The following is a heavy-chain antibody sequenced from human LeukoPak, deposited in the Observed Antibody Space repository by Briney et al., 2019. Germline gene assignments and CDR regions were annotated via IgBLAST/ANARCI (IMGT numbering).Heavy chain of an antibody. CDR1: RGSISSGGYY. J-gene: IGHJ3*02. V-gene: IGHV4-61*08. CDR2: IDYSGGR. Sequence: SETLSLTCTVSRGSISSGGYYWTWIRQPPGKGLEWIGFIDYSGGRNYNPSLKSRVTISADPSKNQFSLNLTSVTAADTAVYFCARDHPVADWAADIWGRGTMVTVSS. D-gene: IGHD3-9*01. CDR3: ARDHPVADWAADI.